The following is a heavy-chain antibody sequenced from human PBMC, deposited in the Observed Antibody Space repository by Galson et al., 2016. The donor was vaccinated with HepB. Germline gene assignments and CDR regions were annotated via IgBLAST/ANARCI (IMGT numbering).Heavy chain of an antibody. CDR1: GHTFTSYG. V-gene: IGHV1-18*01. Sequence: SVKVSCKASGHTFTSYGFSWVRQAPGQGLEWMGWIIAYNGNTNYAQKLQGGVTMTTDTSTSTAYMELRSLRSDDTAIYYCATVGATIPRDAFDIWGQGTMVTVSS. CDR2: IIAYNGNT. D-gene: IGHD1-26*01. CDR3: ATVGATIPRDAFDI. J-gene: IGHJ3*02.